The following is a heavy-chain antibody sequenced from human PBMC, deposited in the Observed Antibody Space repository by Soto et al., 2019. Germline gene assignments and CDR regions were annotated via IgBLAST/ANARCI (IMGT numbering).Heavy chain of an antibody. CDR3: ATEILADGMDV. Sequence: HVQLVQSGPEVKKPGSSVKVSCKGSGDAFTTSTISWVRQAPGQGLEWMGGIIPLFGTPIYARKFQGRVTITADESATTAYMEWSSLRSVDTAIYYCATEILADGMDVWGQGTTVTVSS. J-gene: IGHJ6*02. CDR1: GDAFTTST. CDR2: IIPLFGTP. V-gene: IGHV1-69*01.